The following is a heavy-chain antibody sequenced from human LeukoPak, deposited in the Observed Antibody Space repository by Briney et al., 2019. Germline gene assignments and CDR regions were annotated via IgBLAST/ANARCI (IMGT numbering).Heavy chain of an antibody. D-gene: IGHD3-16*01. CDR3: ARVRTALGDAVDAFDI. Sequence: ASVKVSCKASGYTFTGYYMHWVRQAPGQGLDWMGWINPNSGVTNYAQKFQGRVTMTRDTSISTAYMELSRLRSDDTAVYYCARVRTALGDAVDAFDIWGQGTMVTVSS. CDR2: INPNSGVT. CDR1: GYTFTGYY. J-gene: IGHJ3*02. V-gene: IGHV1-2*02.